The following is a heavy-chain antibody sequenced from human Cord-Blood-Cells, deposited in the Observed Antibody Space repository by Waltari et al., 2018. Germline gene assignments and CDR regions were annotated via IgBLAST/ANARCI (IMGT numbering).Heavy chain of an antibody. Sequence: QVQLVQSGAEVKKPGASVKVSCKASGYTFTGYYMHWVRQAPGQGLEWMAWINPNSGGTNYAQKFQGRVTMTRDTSISTAYMELSRLRSDDTAVYYCAREQGPKPRRGLDAFDIWGQGTMVTVSS. CDR3: AREQGPKPRRGLDAFDI. J-gene: IGHJ3*02. CDR1: GYTFTGYY. D-gene: IGHD3-10*01. CDR2: INPNSGGT. V-gene: IGHV1-2*02.